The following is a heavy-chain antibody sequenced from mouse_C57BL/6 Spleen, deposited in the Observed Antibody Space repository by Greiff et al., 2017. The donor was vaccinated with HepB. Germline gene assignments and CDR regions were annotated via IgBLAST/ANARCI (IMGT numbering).Heavy chain of an antibody. CDR1: GFTFSDYG. CDR3: ARVGGLLDY. V-gene: IGHV5-17*01. Sequence: DVHLVESGGGLVKPGGSLKLSCAASGFTFSDYGMHWVRQAPEKGLEWVAYISSGSSTIYYADTVKGRFTISRDNAKNTLFLQMTSLRSEDTAMYYCARVGGLLDYWGQGTTLTVSS. CDR2: ISSGSSTI. D-gene: IGHD2-4*01. J-gene: IGHJ2*01.